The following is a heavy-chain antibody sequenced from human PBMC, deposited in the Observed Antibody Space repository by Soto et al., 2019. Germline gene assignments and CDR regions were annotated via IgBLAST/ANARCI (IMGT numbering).Heavy chain of an antibody. CDR1: GFTFSSYA. CDR3: AKAAPYYYGSGSSTHFDY. Sequence: GGSLRLSCAASGFTFSSYAMTWVRQAPGKGLEWVSVTSGSANSTYYADSVKGRFTISRDNSKNTLYLQMNSLRAEDTAVYYCAKAAPYYYGSGSSTHFDYWGQGTLVTVSS. D-gene: IGHD3-10*01. CDR2: TSGSANST. J-gene: IGHJ4*02. V-gene: IGHV3-23*01.